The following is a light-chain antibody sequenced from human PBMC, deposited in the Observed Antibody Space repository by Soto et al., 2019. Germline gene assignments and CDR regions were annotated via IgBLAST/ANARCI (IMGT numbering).Light chain of an antibody. CDR1: SSDVGGYND. CDR3: SSYTSSRTLV. J-gene: IGLJ2*01. V-gene: IGLV2-14*01. CDR2: DVS. Sequence: QSALTQPASVSGSPGQSIAISCTGTSSDVGGYNDVSWYQQHPGKAPNLMIYDVSNRPSGVSNRFSGSKSGNMASLTISGLHAEDEADYYCSSYTSSRTLVFGGGTKLTVL.